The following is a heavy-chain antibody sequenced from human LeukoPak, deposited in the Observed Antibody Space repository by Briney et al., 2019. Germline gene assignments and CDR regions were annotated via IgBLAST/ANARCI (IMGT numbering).Heavy chain of an antibody. CDR3: ALSLAYYDRSAYYPFDY. J-gene: IGHJ4*02. Sequence: ASVKVSCKTSGYSFNIYEINWVRQATGQGLEWMGWVNPNSGNTGYAQKFQGRVTMTRETSRNTAYMELSSLRSEDTAVYFCALSLAYYDRSAYYPFDYWGQGTLVTVSS. V-gene: IGHV1-8*01. CDR1: GYSFNIYE. CDR2: VNPNSGNT. D-gene: IGHD3-22*01.